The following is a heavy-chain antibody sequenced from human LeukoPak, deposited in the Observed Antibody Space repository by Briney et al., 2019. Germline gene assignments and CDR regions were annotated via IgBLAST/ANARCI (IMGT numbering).Heavy chain of an antibody. CDR1: GGSISSSSYY. CDR3: TKRDQGHWGSPADY. J-gene: IGHJ4*02. V-gene: IGHV4-39*01. CDR2: IYYSGKT. Sequence: PSETLSLTCTVSGGSISSSSYYWGWIRQPPGKGLEWIGSIYYSGKTYYNPSLKSRVTISVDMSKNQFSLKLSSVAAADTAVYYCTKRDQGHWGSPADYWGQGTLATVSS. D-gene: IGHD7-27*01.